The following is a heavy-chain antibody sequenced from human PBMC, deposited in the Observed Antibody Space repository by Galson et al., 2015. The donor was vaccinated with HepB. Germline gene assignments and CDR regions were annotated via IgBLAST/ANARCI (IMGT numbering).Heavy chain of an antibody. V-gene: IGHV3-23*01. CDR3: VHFRVADWGTYYGGGD. D-gene: IGHD7-27*01. CDR1: GFIFSNCD. Sequence: SLRLSCAASGFIFSNCDMNWVRQAPGKGLEWVSGISASSTKTYYIDSVKGRFSISRDNSTNTVFLQINILRAADTALYYCVHFRVADWGTYYGGGDWGQGTLVTVSS. J-gene: IGHJ4*02. CDR2: ISASSTKT.